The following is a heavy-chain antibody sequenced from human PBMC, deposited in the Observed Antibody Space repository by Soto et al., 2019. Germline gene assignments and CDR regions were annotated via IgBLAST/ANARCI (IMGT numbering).Heavy chain of an antibody. J-gene: IGHJ4*02. CDR3: ARVSPARGSSWYYFDY. V-gene: IGHV3-11*06. CDR2: ISSSSYT. CDR1: GFTFSDYY. D-gene: IGHD6-13*01. Sequence: QVQLVESGGGLVKPGGSLRLSCAASGFTFSDYYMSWIRQAPGKGLEWVSYISSSSYTNYEDSVKGRCTISRDNAKNSLYLQMNSQRAEDTAVYYCARVSPARGSSWYYFDYWGQGTLVTVSS.